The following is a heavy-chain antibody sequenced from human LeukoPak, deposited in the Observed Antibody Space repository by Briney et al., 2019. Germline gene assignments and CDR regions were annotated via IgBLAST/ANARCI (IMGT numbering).Heavy chain of an antibody. CDR2: ISGSGGST. J-gene: IGHJ4*02. V-gene: IGHV3-23*01. CDR1: GFTFSSYA. D-gene: IGHD3-22*01. Sequence: PGGSLRLSCAASGFTFSSYAMSWVRQAPGKGLEWVSAISGSGGSTYYADSVKGRFTISRDNSKNTLYLQMNSLRAEDTAVYYCAKEEETYYYDSSGYYYHFDYWGQGTLVTVSS. CDR3: AKEEETYYYDSSGYYYHFDY.